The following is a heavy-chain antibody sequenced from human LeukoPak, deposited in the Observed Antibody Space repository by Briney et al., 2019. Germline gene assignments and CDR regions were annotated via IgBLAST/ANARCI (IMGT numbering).Heavy chain of an antibody. D-gene: IGHD3-10*01. CDR3: ARDLVGSAISYSSGAWDY. J-gene: IGHJ4*02. Sequence: GGSLRLSCAASGFTFSSYAMHWVRQAPGKGLEWVAVISYDGSNKYYADSVKGRFTISRDNSKNTLYLQMNSLRAKDTAVYYCARDLVGSAISYSSGAWDYWGRGTLVTVSS. V-gene: IGHV3-30*04. CDR1: GFTFSSYA. CDR2: ISYDGSNK.